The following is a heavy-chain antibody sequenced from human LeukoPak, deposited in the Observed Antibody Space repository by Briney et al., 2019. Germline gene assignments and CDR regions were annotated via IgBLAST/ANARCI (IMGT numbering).Heavy chain of an antibody. D-gene: IGHD3-16*01. V-gene: IGHV5-51*01. CDR1: RYNFTIYL. CDR3: AIFDFLFGEIDNWFDP. Sequence: GESLKISSKGSRYNFTIYLIGLVRPMPRKRLEWMGIIYPGDSDTRYSPSFQGQVTISADKSISTAYLQWSSLKASDTAMYYCAIFDFLFGEIDNWFDPWGQGTQVTVSS. CDR2: IYPGDSDT. J-gene: IGHJ5*02.